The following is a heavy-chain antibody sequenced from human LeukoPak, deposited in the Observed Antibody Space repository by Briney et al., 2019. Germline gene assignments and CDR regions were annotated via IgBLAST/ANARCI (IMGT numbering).Heavy chain of an antibody. CDR1: GFTFDDYW. CDR3: ARVRAVAGTDVLYYFDY. V-gene: IGHV3-7*02. Sequence: GSLRLSCAASGFTFDDYWMTWVRQAPGKGLEWVANIKEDGSETNYADSVKGRFTISRDNAKNTVFLQMNSLRAEDTAVYYCARVRAVAGTDVLYYFDYWGQGTLVTVSS. J-gene: IGHJ4*02. CDR2: IKEDGSET. D-gene: IGHD6-19*01.